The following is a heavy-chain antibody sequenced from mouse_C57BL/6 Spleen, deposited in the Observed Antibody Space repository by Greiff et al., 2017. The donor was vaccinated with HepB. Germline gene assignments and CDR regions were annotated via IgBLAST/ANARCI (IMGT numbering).Heavy chain of an antibody. CDR3: ARDDCYYKYYFDY. CDR2: IYPGDGDT. D-gene: IGHD2-3*01. Sequence: VQLQQSGPELVKPGASVKISCKASGYAFSSSWMNWVKQRPGKGLEWIGRIYPGDGDTNYNGKFKGKATLTADKSSSTAYMQLSSLTSEDSAVYFCARDDCYYKYYFDYWGQGTTLTVSS. V-gene: IGHV1-82*01. CDR1: GYAFSSSW. J-gene: IGHJ2*01.